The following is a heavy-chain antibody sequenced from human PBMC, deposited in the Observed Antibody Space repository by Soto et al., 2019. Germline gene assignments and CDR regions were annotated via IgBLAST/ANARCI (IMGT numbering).Heavy chain of an antibody. CDR2: INHRGST. D-gene: IGHD1-7*01. CDR3: ARGYDWNYAY. CDR1: GGSFSGYY. Sequence: LSLTCDVYGGSFSGYYWSWIRQPPDKGLEWIGEINHRGSTNYNPSLKSRVTISVDTSKNQFSLNLSSVIAADTAVYYCARGYDWNYAYWGQGTLVTVSS. V-gene: IGHV4-34*01. J-gene: IGHJ4*02.